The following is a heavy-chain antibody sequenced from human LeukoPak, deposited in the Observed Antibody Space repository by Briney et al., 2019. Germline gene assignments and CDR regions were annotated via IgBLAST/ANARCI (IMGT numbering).Heavy chain of an antibody. D-gene: IGHD4-17*01. CDR1: GGLIPISTYY. J-gene: IGHJ6*03. Sequence: PSETLSLSCTVSGGLIPISTYYWGWIRQPPGKGLEWIGSVYYSGTTKYNPSLKSRVTISVDTLKNKFSLKLISVTAADTAVYYCARLFLGNTTVTNPSVSYYMDVWGKGTTVTVSS. CDR2: VYYSGTT. CDR3: ARLFLGNTTVTNPSVSYYMDV. V-gene: IGHV4-39*07.